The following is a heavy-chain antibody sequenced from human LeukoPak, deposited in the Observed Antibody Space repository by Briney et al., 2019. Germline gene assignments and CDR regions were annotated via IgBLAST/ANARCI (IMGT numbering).Heavy chain of an antibody. J-gene: IGHJ4*02. CDR2: MYYGGST. CDR1: GGSISSSTNY. V-gene: IGHV4-39*02. Sequence: PSETLSLTCTVSGGSISSSTNYWAWIRRPPGKGLDWIGNMYYGGSTYYNPSLKSRVTISVDTSKNHFSLRLNSVTAADTAVYYCAIFHPFYHFATWGQGTLVTVSS. CDR3: AIFHPFYHFAT.